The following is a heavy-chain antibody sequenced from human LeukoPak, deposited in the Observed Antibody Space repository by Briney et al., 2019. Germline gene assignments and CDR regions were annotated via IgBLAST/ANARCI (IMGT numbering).Heavy chain of an antibody. CDR1: GFTVGSSY. D-gene: IGHD4-23*01. CDR2: ISGSGGTT. V-gene: IGHV3-23*01. CDR3: AKDATPLTTVVTGGDY. Sequence: PGGSLRLSCAASGFTVGSSYMNWVRQAPGKGLEWVSVISGSGGTTHYADSVKGRFTISRDNSNNTLHLQMNSLRADDTAIYYCAKDATPLTTVVTGGDYWGRGTLVTVSS. J-gene: IGHJ4*02.